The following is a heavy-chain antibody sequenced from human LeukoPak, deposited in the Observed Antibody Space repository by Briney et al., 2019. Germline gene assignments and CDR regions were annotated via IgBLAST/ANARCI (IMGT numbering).Heavy chain of an antibody. D-gene: IGHD4-17*01. Sequence: ASVKVSCKASGYTFTGYYMHWVRQAPGQGLEWMGWINPNSGGTNYAQKFQGRVTMTRDTSISTAYMELSRLRSDDTAVYYFARCDYGDYGGIDYWGQGTLVTVSS. CDR3: ARCDYGDYGGIDY. J-gene: IGHJ4*02. CDR2: INPNSGGT. V-gene: IGHV1-2*02. CDR1: GYTFTGYY.